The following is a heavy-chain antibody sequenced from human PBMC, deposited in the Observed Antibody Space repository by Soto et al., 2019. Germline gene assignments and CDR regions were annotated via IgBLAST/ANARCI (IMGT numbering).Heavy chain of an antibody. D-gene: IGHD3-22*01. CDR1: GFSLSAYGVR. CDR3: AHTKDSSGCLTP. Sequence: VSGPTLVNPTQTLTLTCSFSGFSLSAYGVRVIWFRQPPGETLEWLALIHWNDDKRYSPYLKSRLTITKDTSKNQVVLTLTNLDPLDTGTYFCAHTKDSSGCLTPWGQGIVVTVSS. V-gene: IGHV2-5*01. CDR2: IHWNDDK. J-gene: IGHJ5*02.